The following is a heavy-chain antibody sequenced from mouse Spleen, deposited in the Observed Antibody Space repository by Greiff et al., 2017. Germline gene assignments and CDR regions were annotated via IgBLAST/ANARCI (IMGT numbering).Heavy chain of an antibody. CDR2: IWSGGST. V-gene: IGHV2-4*02. CDR3: ARNPPYGNYEGFAY. Sequence: VQLQQSGPGLVQPSQSLSITCTVSGFSLTSYGVHWVRQPPGKGLEWLGVIWSGGSTDYNAAFISRLSISKDNSKSQVFFKMNSLQADDTAIYYCARNPPYGNYEGFAYWGQGTLVTVSA. CDR1: GFSLTSYG. D-gene: IGHD2-10*02. J-gene: IGHJ3*01.